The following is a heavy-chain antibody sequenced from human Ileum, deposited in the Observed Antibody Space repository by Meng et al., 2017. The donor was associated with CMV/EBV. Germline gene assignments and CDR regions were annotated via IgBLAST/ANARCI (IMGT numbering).Heavy chain of an antibody. V-gene: IGHV4-4*02. CDR3: ARVQAVAGTPLIDY. CDR1: GGSISSSNW. CDR2: IYHSGST. Sequence: GSLRLSCAVSGGSISSSNWWSWVRQPPGKGLEWIGEIYHSGSTNYNPSLKSRVTISVDKSKNQFSLKLSSVTAADTAVYYCARVQAVAGTPLIDYWGQGTLVTVSS. J-gene: IGHJ4*02. D-gene: IGHD6-19*01.